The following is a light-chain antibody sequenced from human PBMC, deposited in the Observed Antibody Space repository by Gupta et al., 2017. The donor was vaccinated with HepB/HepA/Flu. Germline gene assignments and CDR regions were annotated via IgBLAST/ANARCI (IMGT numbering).Light chain of an antibody. Sequence: FLPPSPATLSLSPGERATFACRASQSVSSNYLAWYQQRPGQAPRLLIYGASTTPTGIPDRFSGSGCATEVTLTISRREPEDFAVYYCQQHAGKPPWTFGQGTKVEIK. CDR1: QSVSSNY. CDR3: QQHAGKPPWT. J-gene: IGKJ1*01. V-gene: IGKV3-20*01. CDR2: GAS.